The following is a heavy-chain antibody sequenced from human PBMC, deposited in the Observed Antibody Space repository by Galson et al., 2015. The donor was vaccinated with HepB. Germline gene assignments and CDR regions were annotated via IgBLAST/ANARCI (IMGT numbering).Heavy chain of an antibody. CDR1: GFTFSSYT. J-gene: IGHJ6*02. D-gene: IGHD3-22*01. V-gene: IGHV3-21*06. CDR3: ARDFTGDSGTYYVNHFHHYGMDV. Sequence: SLRLSCAASGFTFSSYTMNWVRQAPGKGLEWVSSITGSSSFMYYADSVKGRFTISRDDAKNSLYLQMYSLRAEDSAVYYCARDFTGDSGTYYVNHFHHYGMDVWGQGTTVTVSS. CDR2: ITGSSSFM.